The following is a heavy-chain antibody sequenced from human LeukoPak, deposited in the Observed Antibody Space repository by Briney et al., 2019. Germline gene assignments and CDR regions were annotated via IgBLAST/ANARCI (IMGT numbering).Heavy chain of an antibody. Sequence: PSETLSLTCSVSGXSISSSSYYWGWIRQPPGKGLESIVSIYYSGNTYNNPSLKSRVTISVDTSKNQLSLKLTSVTAADTAVYYCAMHTVIASSWSLDYWGQGTLVTVSS. CDR2: IYYSGNT. D-gene: IGHD6-13*01. J-gene: IGHJ4*02. CDR3: AMHTVIASSWSLDY. V-gene: IGHV4-39*01. CDR1: GXSISSSSYY.